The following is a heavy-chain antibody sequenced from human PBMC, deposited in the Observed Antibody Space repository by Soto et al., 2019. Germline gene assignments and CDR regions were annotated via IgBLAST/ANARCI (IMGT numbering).Heavy chain of an antibody. V-gene: IGHV3-11*01. CDR1: GFTFSDFY. CDR3: ARYRRYCGGDSCSGTVDGNFDY. Sequence: QVQLVESGGGLVKPGGSLRLSCAASGFTFSDFYMSWIRQAPGKGLEWVSYISGGSTTIYYADSVKGRFTISRYNDKNSLYLQMNSLRAEDTAVDYCARYRRYCGGDSCSGTVDGNFDYWGQGTLVTVSS. J-gene: IGHJ4*02. CDR2: ISGGSTTI. D-gene: IGHD2-15*01.